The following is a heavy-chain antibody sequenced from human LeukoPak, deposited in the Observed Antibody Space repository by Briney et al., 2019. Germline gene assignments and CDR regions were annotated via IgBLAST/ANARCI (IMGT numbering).Heavy chain of an antibody. CDR3: ARYYTSGVYFDY. Sequence: SQTLSLTCTVSGGSISSGDYHWSWIRQPPGKGLEWIGYIYYSGSTYYNPSLKSRVTISLDSSKNQFSLKLGSVTAADTAVYSCARYYTSGVYFDYWGQGTLVTVSS. D-gene: IGHD3-10*01. J-gene: IGHJ4*02. CDR2: IYYSGST. CDR1: GGSISSGDYH. V-gene: IGHV4-30-4*01.